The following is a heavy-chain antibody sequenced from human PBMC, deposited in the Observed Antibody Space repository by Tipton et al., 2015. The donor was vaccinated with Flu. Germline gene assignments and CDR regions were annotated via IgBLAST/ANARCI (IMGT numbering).Heavy chain of an antibody. CDR3: ARVTGASTAYGMDV. CDR1: GFTFSDHY. V-gene: IGHV3-53*01. J-gene: IGHJ6*02. D-gene: IGHD2-2*01. CDR2: IYGEGRA. Sequence: SLRLSCAASGFTFSDHYMDWVRQTPGKGLEWVSVIYGEGRAFYTDSVKGRFTISRDTSKNTLFLQMNSLRVDDTAVYYCARVTGASTAYGMDVWGQGTTVTVSS.